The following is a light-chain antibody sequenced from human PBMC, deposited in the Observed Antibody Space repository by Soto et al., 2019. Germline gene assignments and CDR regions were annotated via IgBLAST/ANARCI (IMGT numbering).Light chain of an antibody. V-gene: IGKV3-15*01. CDR2: GAS. CDR3: QQFNNWPRT. Sequence: EIVMTQSPATLSVSPGERATLSCRASQSISNNLAWYQQKPGQSPRLLIYGASTRATSGPARFSGSGSGTEFTLTISSLQSEDFAVYYCQQFNNWPRTFGQGTKVEI. J-gene: IGKJ1*01. CDR1: QSISNN.